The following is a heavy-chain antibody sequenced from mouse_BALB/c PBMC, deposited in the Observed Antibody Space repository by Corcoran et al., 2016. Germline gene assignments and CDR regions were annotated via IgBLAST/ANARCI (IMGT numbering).Heavy chain of an antibody. V-gene: IGHV5-17*01. J-gene: IGHJ1*01. CDR3: ARVEYSSSWYDAYYYYGMDV. Sequence: VQLVASGGGVVQPGRALSLSCAASGFTFSSYAMHWVRQAPGKGLEWVAVISYDGINNSYAASVKGRLPIARDNSKDMLVQQMNSRRAVDTAGYYGARVEYSSSWYDAYYYYGMDVWGQGTTVTVSS. CDR1: GFTFSSYA. D-gene: IGHD1-1*01. CDR2: ISYDGINN.